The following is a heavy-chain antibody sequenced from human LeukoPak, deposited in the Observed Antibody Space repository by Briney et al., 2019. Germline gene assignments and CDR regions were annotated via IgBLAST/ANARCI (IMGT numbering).Heavy chain of an antibody. CDR3: SSRYCSGGNCYFY. CDR2: IRSKANSYAT. D-gene: IGHD2-15*01. V-gene: IGHV3-73*01. J-gene: IGHJ4*02. Sequence: GGSLRLSCAASGFTFSGSAMHWVRQASGKGLEWVGRIRSKANSYATAYAASVKGRFTISRDDSKNTAYLQMNSLKTEDTAVYYCSSRYCSGGNCYFYWGQGTLVTVSS. CDR1: GFTFSGSA.